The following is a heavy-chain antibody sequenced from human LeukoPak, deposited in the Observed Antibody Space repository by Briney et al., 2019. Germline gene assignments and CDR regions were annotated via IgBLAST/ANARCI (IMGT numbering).Heavy chain of an antibody. V-gene: IGHV4-59*01. CDR3: ARTPKQQLGGGWFDP. D-gene: IGHD6-13*01. CDR1: GGSISSYY. Sequence: KPSETLSLTCTVSGGSISSYYWSWIRQPPGEGLEWIGYIYYSGSTNYNPSLKSRVTISVDTSKNQFSLKLSSVTAADTAVYYCARTPKQQLGGGWFDPWGQGTLVTVSS. CDR2: IYYSGST. J-gene: IGHJ5*02.